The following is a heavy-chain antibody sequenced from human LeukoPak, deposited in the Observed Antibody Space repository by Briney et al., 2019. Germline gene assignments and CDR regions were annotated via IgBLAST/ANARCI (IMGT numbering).Heavy chain of an antibody. CDR3: ARHYFDGSTYALDV. Sequence: AGSLRLSCAASGFTFSTYGMSWVSQAPGKGLDWVSLTRGSGDRTFFADSVKGRFSISRGTSKTTSSLQMNSQRAEDTAIYYCARHYFDGSTYALDVWGQGTMVTVCS. CDR2: TRGSGDRT. V-gene: IGHV3-23*01. J-gene: IGHJ3*01. D-gene: IGHD3-9*01. CDR1: GFTFSTYG.